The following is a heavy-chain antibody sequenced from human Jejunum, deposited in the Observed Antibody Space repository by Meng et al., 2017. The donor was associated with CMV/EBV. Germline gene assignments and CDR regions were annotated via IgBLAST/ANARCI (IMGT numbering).Heavy chain of an antibody. CDR2: TYYRSKWYN. V-gene: IGHV6-1*01. CDR1: GDSVSSNSAA. D-gene: IGHD1-1*01. CDR3: ARIAWNVAAF. J-gene: IGHJ4*02. Sequence: HLQQSGPGLVKPSQTLPLTCDISGDSVSSNSAAWNWIRQSPSRGLEWLGRTYYRSKWYNDYAASVESRITINPDTSKNQFSLQLNSVTPDDTAVYYCARIAWNVAAFWGQGTLVTVSS.